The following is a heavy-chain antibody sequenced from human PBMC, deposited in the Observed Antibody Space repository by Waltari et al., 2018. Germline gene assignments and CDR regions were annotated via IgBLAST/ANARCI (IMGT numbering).Heavy chain of an antibody. D-gene: IGHD3-10*01. CDR2: IYSGGSA. J-gene: IGHJ4*02. Sequence: EVRLVESGGDLVQPGGSLILSCAASGFPVSSDSMNWLRQAPGKGLEWVSVIYSGGSANYTDSVKGRFIVSRDNSRNTLYLQMNGLRADDTAIYYCARGHRGSRPLWGQGTLVTVSS. V-gene: IGHV3-53*01. CDR1: GFPVSSDS. CDR3: ARGHRGSRPL.